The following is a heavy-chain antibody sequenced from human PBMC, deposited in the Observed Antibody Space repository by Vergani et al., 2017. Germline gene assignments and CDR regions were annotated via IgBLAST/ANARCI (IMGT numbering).Heavy chain of an antibody. D-gene: IGHD3-3*01. CDR2: IYPGDSDT. Sequence: EVQLVQSGAEVKKPGESLQISCKGSGYSFTSYWIGWVRQMPGKGLEWMGIIYPGDSDTRYSPSFQGQVTISADKSISTAYLQWSSLKASDTAMYYCARHGGEDYDPRYYYYYMDVWGKGTTVTVSS. V-gene: IGHV5-51*01. J-gene: IGHJ6*03. CDR3: ARHGGEDYDPRYYYYYMDV. CDR1: GYSFTSYW.